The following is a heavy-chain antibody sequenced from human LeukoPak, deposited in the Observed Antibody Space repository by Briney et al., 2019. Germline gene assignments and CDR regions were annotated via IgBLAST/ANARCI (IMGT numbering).Heavy chain of an antibody. CDR1: GGSFSGYY. J-gene: IGHJ4*02. V-gene: IGHV4-34*01. D-gene: IGHD3-3*01. CDR2: INHSGST. CDR3: AIVAFGVVTFDY. Sequence: SETLSLTCAVYGGSFSGYYWSRIRQPPGKGLEWIGEINHSGSTNYNPSLKSRVTMSVDTSKNQFSLKLSSVTAADTAVYYCAIVAFGVVTFDYWGQGTLVTVSS.